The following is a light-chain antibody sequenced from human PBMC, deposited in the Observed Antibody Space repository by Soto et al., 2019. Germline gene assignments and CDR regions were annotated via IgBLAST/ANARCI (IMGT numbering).Light chain of an antibody. Sequence: EIVLTQSPGTLSLSPGERATLSCRASQSISSSYLAWYQQKPGQAPMLIIYGASRRATGIPDRFSGSGSWTDFTINISRLEPEDFAVDYCQQYGRTFGQGTKVEMK. CDR1: QSISSSY. J-gene: IGKJ1*01. CDR3: QQYGRT. V-gene: IGKV3-20*01. CDR2: GAS.